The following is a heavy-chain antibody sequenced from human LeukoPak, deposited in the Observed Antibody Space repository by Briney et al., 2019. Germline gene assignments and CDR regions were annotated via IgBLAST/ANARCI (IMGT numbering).Heavy chain of an antibody. CDR1: GGSISSSGYY. Sequence: SETLSLTCTVSGGSISSSGYYWGWIRQPPGKGLEWIGSIYYSESTYYNPSLKSRVTMSVDTSKYQFSLKVSSVTAADTAVYYYARHRAGAGKYFDYWGQGTLVTVSS. CDR3: ARHRAGAGKYFDY. V-gene: IGHV4-39*01. CDR2: IYYSEST. D-gene: IGHD1-26*01. J-gene: IGHJ4*02.